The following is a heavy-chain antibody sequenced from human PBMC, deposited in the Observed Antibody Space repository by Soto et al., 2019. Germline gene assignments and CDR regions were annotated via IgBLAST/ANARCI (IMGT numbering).Heavy chain of an antibody. CDR2: IYHSGST. J-gene: IGHJ4*02. CDR3: AAGGGLPRYY. Sequence: QLQLQESGSGLVKPSQTLSLTCAVSGGFISSGGYSWSWIRQPPGKGLEWSGYIYHSGSTYYNPSLXGXVXLXXGRSKNQFSLKLSSVTAAGTAVYYCAAGGGLPRYYWGQGTLVTVSS. D-gene: IGHD5-12*01. V-gene: IGHV4-30-2*01. CDR1: GGFISSGGYS.